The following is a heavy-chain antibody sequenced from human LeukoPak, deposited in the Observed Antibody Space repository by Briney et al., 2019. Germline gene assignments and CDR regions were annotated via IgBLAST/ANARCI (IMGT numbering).Heavy chain of an antibody. D-gene: IGHD3-22*01. J-gene: IGHJ4*02. V-gene: IGHV4-39*01. CDR2: IYYSGST. CDR3: TYDSSGYYFGY. CDR1: GGSISSSSSY. Sequence: SETLSLTCTVSGGSISSSSSYWGWIRQPPGKGLEWIGSIYYSGSTYYNPSLKSRVTISVDTSKNQFSLKLSSVTAADTAVYYCTYDSSGYYFGYWGQGTLVTVSS.